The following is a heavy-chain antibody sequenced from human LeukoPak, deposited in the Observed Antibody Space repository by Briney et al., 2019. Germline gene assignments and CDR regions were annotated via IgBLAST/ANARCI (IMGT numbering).Heavy chain of an antibody. J-gene: IGHJ4*02. CDR1: GLTFSSYA. D-gene: IGHD6-19*01. V-gene: IGHV3-23*01. Sequence: GGSLRLSCAASGLTFSSYAMTWVRQAPGKGLEWVSAISGSGSITYYADSVKGRFTISRGNSKNTLYLQMHSLRAEDTAVYYCAKVEGVAGPGDYWGQGTLVSVSS. CDR3: AKVEGVAGPGDY. CDR2: ISGSGSIT.